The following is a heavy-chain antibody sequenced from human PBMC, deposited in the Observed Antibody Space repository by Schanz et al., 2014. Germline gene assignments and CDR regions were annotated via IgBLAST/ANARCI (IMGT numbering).Heavy chain of an antibody. J-gene: IGHJ4*02. D-gene: IGHD6-13*01. CDR3: ARDGEAAAGCDY. CDR1: GYTFTNYY. V-gene: IGHV1-46*03. CDR2: INPSGGST. Sequence: QVQLVQSGAEVKKPGASVRLSCEASGYTFTNYYIHWVRQAPGQGLEWMGIINPSGGSTSYAQKFQGRVTMTRDTSTSTVYMELSSLRSEDTAVYYCARDGEAAAGCDYWGQGTLVTVSS.